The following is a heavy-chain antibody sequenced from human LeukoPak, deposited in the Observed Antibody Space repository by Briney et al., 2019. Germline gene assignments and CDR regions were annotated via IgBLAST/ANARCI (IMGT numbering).Heavy chain of an antibody. Sequence: SETLSLTCTVSGGSISSYYWSWIRQPPGKGLEWIGYIYYSGSTNYNPSLKSRVTISVDTSKNQFPLKLSSVTAADTAVYYCARSSEGYFDYWGQGTLVTVSS. CDR1: GGSISSYY. CDR3: ARSSEGYFDY. V-gene: IGHV4-59*08. J-gene: IGHJ4*02. CDR2: IYYSGST.